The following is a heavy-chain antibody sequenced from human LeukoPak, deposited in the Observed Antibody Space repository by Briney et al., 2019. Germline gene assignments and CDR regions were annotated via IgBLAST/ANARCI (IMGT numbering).Heavy chain of an antibody. CDR3: ARDRQLERRGLDY. CDR2: VYYSGST. V-gene: IGHV4-59*01. Sequence: PSETLSLTCTVSGDSMSNYYWSWIRQPPGKGLEWIGFVYYSGSTNYNPSLKSRVTISIDTSKNQFSLKLSSATPADTAVYYCARDRQLERRGLDYWGQGALVTVSS. D-gene: IGHD1-1*01. J-gene: IGHJ4*02. CDR1: GDSMSNYY.